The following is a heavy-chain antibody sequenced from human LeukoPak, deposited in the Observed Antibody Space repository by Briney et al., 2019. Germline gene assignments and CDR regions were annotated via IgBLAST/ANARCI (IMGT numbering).Heavy chain of an antibody. CDR3: ARVAGGKFHLDY. Sequence: PGGSLRLSCAASGFAFSTYSMNWVRQAPGKGLEWISSIISTATYIYYADSVKGRFTISRDNTKNSLYLQMNSLRAEDTAVYFCARVAGGKFHLDYWGQGTQVTVSS. CDR1: GFAFSTYS. D-gene: IGHD6-13*01. J-gene: IGHJ4*02. CDR2: IISTATYI. V-gene: IGHV3-21*01.